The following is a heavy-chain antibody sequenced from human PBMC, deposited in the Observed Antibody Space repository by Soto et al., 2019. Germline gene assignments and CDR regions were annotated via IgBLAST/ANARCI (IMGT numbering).Heavy chain of an antibody. Sequence: GGSLRLSCAASGFTFSSSWMHWVRQAPGKGLEWVAVISYDGSNKYYADSVKGRFTISRDNSKNTLYLQMNSLRAEDTAVYYCAKDKELNYYYGMDVWGQGTTVTVSS. CDR2: ISYDGSNK. J-gene: IGHJ6*02. D-gene: IGHD1-26*01. CDR3: AKDKELNYYYGMDV. V-gene: IGHV3-30*18. CDR1: GFTFSSSW.